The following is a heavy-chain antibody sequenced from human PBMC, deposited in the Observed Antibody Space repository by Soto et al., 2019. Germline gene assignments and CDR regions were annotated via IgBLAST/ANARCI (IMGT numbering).Heavy chain of an antibody. V-gene: IGHV3-74*01. CDR1: GFIFSSHW. D-gene: IGHD2-8*02. J-gene: IGHJ4*02. CDR2: IKSDGSST. CDR3: ARDRPEVLNPTGHPMFVY. Sequence: EVQLVESGGGLVQPGGSLRLSCAASGFIFSSHWMHWVRQDPVRGLVWVARIKSDGSSTAYADSVKGRFTISRDNAKNMLYLQTNRLRVEDTAVYYCARDRPEVLNPTGHPMFVYCGQGTLVTVSS.